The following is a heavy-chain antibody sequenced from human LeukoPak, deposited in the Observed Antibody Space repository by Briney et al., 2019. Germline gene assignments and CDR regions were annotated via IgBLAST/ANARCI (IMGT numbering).Heavy chain of an antibody. V-gene: IGHV3-21*01. CDR3: ARILWFGELWDAFDI. CDR2: ISSSSSYI. CDR1: GFTFSSYS. D-gene: IGHD3-10*01. J-gene: IGHJ3*02. Sequence: GGSLRLSCAASGFTFSSYSMNWVRQAPGKGREWVSSISSSSSYIYYADSVKGRFTISRDNAKNSLYLQMNSLRAEDTAVYYCARILWFGELWDAFDIWGQGTMVTVSS.